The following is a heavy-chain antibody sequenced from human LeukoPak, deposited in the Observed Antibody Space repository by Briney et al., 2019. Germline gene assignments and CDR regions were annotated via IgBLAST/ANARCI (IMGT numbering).Heavy chain of an antibody. CDR3: ARLGGYCTNGVCYWFDP. D-gene: IGHD2-8*01. J-gene: IGHJ5*02. CDR2: IYYSGST. V-gene: IGHV4-59*08. Sequence: SETLSLTCTISGGSISSYYWNWIRQPPGKGLEWIGYIYYSGSTNYNPSLKSRVTISVDTPKNQFSLKLSSVTAADTAVYYCARLGGYCTNGVCYWFDPWGQGTLVTVSS. CDR1: GGSISSYY.